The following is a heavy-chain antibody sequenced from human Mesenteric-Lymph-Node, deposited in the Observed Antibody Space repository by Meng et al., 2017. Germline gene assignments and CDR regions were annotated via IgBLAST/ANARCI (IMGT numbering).Heavy chain of an antibody. CDR3: VGAGGTVGAPIDDFRV. D-gene: IGHD1-26*01. V-gene: IGHV4-39*07. Sequence: SETLSLTCSVSGGSINRSSYYWGWIRQPPGKGLEWIGSIYYSGTTYYNPSLMSRVSISVDTSKNQFSLKLSSVTAADTAVYYCVGAGGTVGAPIDDFRVWGQGTMVTVSS. J-gene: IGHJ3*01. CDR2: IYYSGTT. CDR1: GGSINRSSYY.